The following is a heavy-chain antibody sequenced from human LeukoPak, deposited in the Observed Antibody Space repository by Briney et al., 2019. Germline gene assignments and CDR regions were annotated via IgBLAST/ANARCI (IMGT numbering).Heavy chain of an antibody. V-gene: IGHV5-51*01. J-gene: IGHJ4*02. Sequence: GESLKISCKGSGYIFTSYWIAWVRQMPGNGLEWMGIVYPGDSDTRYSPSFQGQVTISADKSLSTAYLQWSSLKASDTAMYYCARRYYYDTSGYYYNYFDYWGQGTLVTVSS. CDR1: GYIFTSYW. CDR2: VYPGDSDT. D-gene: IGHD3-22*01. CDR3: ARRYYYDTSGYYYNYFDY.